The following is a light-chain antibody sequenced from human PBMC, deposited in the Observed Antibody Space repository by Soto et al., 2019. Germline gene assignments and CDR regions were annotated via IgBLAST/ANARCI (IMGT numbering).Light chain of an antibody. Sequence: EIVLTQSPGILSLSPGERATLSCRASQSVNNDFLAWYQQKPGQAPRLLIYGASTRATDVPDRFSGSGSGADFTLSISRLEPEDFAVYYCQQYGSSPPRTFGQGTKVDIK. CDR2: GAS. J-gene: IGKJ1*01. CDR3: QQYGSSPPRT. V-gene: IGKV3-20*01. CDR1: QSVNNDF.